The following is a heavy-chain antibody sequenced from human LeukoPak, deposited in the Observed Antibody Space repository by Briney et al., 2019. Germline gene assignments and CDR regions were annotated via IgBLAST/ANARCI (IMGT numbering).Heavy chain of an antibody. CDR1: GFTFSSYG. Sequence: GGSLRLSCAASGFTFSSYGMSWVRQAPGKGLEWVSAISGSGGSTYYADSVKGRFTISRDNSKNTLYLQMNSLRAEDTAVYYCAKSPYYYGSGGDYWGQGTLVTVSS. J-gene: IGHJ4*02. CDR3: AKSPYYYGSGGDY. V-gene: IGHV3-23*01. D-gene: IGHD3-10*01. CDR2: ISGSGGST.